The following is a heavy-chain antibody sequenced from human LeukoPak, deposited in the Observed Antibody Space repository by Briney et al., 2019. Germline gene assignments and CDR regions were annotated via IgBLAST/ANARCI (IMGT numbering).Heavy chain of an antibody. Sequence: PGGSLRLSCAASGFTFSSYAMSWVRRAPGKGLEWVSAIGGSGGSTYYADSVKGRFTISRDNSKNTLYLQMNSLRAEDTAVYYCAKGRHESIMAFDYWGQGTLVTVSS. CDR2: IGGSGGST. J-gene: IGHJ4*02. CDR3: AKGRHESIMAFDY. D-gene: IGHD2-8*01. V-gene: IGHV3-23*01. CDR1: GFTFSSYA.